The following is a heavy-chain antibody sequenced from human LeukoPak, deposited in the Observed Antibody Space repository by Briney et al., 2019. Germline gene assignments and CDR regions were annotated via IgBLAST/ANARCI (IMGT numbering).Heavy chain of an antibody. CDR1: GFTFSSYW. CDR3: ARETPPHDTSDYDY. V-gene: IGHV3-7*01. J-gene: IGHJ4*02. Sequence: GGSLRLSCVASGFTFSSYWMSWVRQAPGRGLEWVANIKQDGTMKYYVDSVKGRFTISRDNAKNSLYLQMNSLRAADTAVYYCARETPPHDTSDYDYWGQGTLVTVSS. D-gene: IGHD3-22*01. CDR2: IKQDGTMK.